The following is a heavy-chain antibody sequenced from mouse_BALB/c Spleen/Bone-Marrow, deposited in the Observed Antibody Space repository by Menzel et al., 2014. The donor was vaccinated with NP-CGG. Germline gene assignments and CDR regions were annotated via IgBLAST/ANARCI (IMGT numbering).Heavy chain of an antibody. V-gene: IGHV5-9-2*01. CDR2: ISGGGSYT. J-gene: IGHJ3*01. Sequence: EVMLVESGGGLVKSGGSLKLSCAASGFTFNSYGMSWVRQTPEKRLEWVATISGGGSYTFYPDSVKGRFTISRDNAKNNLYLQLSSLRSEDTALYCCARHAYYDQTEVSFVYWGQGTLVTVSA. CDR3: ARHAYYDQTEVSFVY. D-gene: IGHD2-4*01. CDR1: GFTFNSYG.